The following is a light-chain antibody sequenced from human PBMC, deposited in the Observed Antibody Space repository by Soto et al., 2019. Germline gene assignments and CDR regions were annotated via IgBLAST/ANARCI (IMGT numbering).Light chain of an antibody. Sequence: SALSPPAPVSGAPRQSIPTSFPGTGDVVGAYNLVSWYQQHPGKAPKLIICEVNTRPSGISNRFSGSKSGDTASLTISGLQAEDEADYFCCSYAGTVAYVFGTGTKVTVL. J-gene: IGLJ1*01. CDR2: EVN. CDR3: CSYAGTVAYV. V-gene: IGLV2-23*02. CDR1: GDVVGAYNL.